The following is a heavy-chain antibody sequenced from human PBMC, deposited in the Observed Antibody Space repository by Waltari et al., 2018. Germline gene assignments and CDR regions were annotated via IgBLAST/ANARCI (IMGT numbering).Heavy chain of an antibody. Sequence: QVQLQVSGPGLVKPSETLSLTCTVSGGSISSHYWSWIRQPPGKGLEWIGYIYYSGSTNYNPSLKSRVTISVDTSKNQFSLKLSSVTAADTAVYYCARGRIAAAGMGYWGQGTLVTVSS. J-gene: IGHJ4*02. CDR3: ARGRIAAAGMGY. V-gene: IGHV4-59*11. CDR2: IYYSGST. CDR1: GGSISSHY. D-gene: IGHD6-13*01.